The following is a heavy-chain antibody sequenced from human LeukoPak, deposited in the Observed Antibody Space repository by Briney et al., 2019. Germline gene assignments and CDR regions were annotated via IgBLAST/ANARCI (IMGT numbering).Heavy chain of an antibody. CDR2: ISSSSSYI. Sequence: GGSLRLSCAASGFTFSSYSMNWVRQAPGKGLEWVSYISSSSSYIYYADSMKGRFTISRDNAKNSLYLQMNSLRVEDTAVYYCAELGITMIGGVWGKGTTVTISS. CDR3: AELGITMIGGV. CDR1: GFTFSSYS. J-gene: IGHJ6*04. V-gene: IGHV3-21*01. D-gene: IGHD3-10*02.